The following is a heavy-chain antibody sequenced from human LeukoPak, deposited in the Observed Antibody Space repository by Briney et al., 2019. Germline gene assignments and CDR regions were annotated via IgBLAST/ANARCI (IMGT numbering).Heavy chain of an antibody. Sequence: PGGSLRLSCAASGFTFRNYAIYWVRQAPGKGLEWGSGISGSGGDTYFADSVKGRFTISRDHSKNTVFLQMDSLRAEDTAVYYCAKTTAGNSSGRYPGWPVDYWGQGTLVTVSS. CDR2: ISGSGGDT. CDR3: AKTTAGNSSGRYPGWPVDY. J-gene: IGHJ4*02. V-gene: IGHV3-23*01. CDR1: GFTFRNYA. D-gene: IGHD6-19*01.